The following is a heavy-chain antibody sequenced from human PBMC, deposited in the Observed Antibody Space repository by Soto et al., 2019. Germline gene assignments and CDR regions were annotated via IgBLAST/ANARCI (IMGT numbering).Heavy chain of an antibody. Sequence: QVQLVESGGGVVQPGRSLRLSCAASGFTFSSYAMHWVRQAPGKGLEWVAVISYDGSNKYYADSVKGRFTISRDNSKNARYLQMNSLRAEDTAVYYCARGIGSPGYFDYWGQGTLVTVAS. D-gene: IGHD2-15*01. CDR1: GFTFSSYA. CDR3: ARGIGSPGYFDY. V-gene: IGHV3-30-3*01. CDR2: ISYDGSNK. J-gene: IGHJ4*02.